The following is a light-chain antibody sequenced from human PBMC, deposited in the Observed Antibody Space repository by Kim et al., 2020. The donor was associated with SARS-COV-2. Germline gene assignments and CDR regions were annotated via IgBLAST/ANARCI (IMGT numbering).Light chain of an antibody. CDR2: DVS. J-gene: IGLJ2*01. Sequence: QSALTQPASVSGSPGQSITISCTGTSSDVGRYKYVSWYRQHPGKAPKLMIYDVSNRPSGVSNRFSGSKSGNTASLTISGLQAEDEADYYCSSYANSGALVLFGGGTQLTVL. V-gene: IGLV2-14*03. CDR1: SSDVGRYKY. CDR3: SSYANSGALVL.